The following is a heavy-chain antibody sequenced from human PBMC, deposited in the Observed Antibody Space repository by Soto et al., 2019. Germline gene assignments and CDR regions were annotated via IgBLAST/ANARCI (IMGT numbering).Heavy chain of an antibody. CDR1: GCTCISYG. CDR2: ISYDGSNK. J-gene: IGHJ5*02. CDR3: AKEGGGVLLWFGELRTWFDP. D-gene: IGHD3-10*01. V-gene: IGHV3-30*18. Sequence: GGSLRHSCAASGCTCISYGMRWVRQATGKGLEWVAVISYDGSNKYYADSVKGRFTISRDNSKNTLYLQMNSLRAEDTAVYYCAKEGGGVLLWFGELRTWFDPWGQGTLVTVSS.